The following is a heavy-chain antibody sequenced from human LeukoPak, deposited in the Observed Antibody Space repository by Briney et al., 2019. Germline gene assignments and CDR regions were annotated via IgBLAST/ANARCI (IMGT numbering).Heavy chain of an antibody. CDR1: GFTFSSYG. CDR3: AKESAVDAGRAASFDY. D-gene: IGHD2-15*01. V-gene: IGHV3-30*02. J-gene: IGHJ4*02. CDR2: IRYDGSNK. Sequence: PPGGSLRLSCAASGFTFSSYGMHWVRQAPGKGLEWVSFIRYDGSNKYYADSVKGRFTISRDNSKTTLFLQMNSLRAEDTAVYYCAKESAVDAGRAASFDYWGQGTLVTVSS.